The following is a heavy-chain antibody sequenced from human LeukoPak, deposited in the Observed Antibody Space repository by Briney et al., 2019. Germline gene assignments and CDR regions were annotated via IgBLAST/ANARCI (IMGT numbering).Heavy chain of an antibody. V-gene: IGHV3-7*01. D-gene: IGHD6-13*01. J-gene: IGHJ1*01. CDR1: GFTFSSYW. CDR2: IKQDGSEK. Sequence: PGGSLRLSCAASGFTFSSYWMSWVRQAPGKGLEWVANIKQDGSEKYYVDSVKGRFTISRDNAKNSLYLQMNSLRAEDTAVYYCALYSSSGYGYFQHWGQGTLVTVSS. CDR3: ALYSSSGYGYFQH.